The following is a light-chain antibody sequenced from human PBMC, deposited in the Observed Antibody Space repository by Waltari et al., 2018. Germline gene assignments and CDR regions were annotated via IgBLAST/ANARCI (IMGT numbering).Light chain of an antibody. CDR2: EVT. Sequence: QSALTQPASVSGSPGQSITISCTGTSSDVGGYHHVSWYQHHPGKAPKLMIFEVTDRPSGVSNGLSGSKSGNTAALTSSGLQAEDEADYYCSSYTTSNTWGFGGGTKVTVL. J-gene: IGLJ3*02. CDR1: SSDVGGYHH. V-gene: IGLV2-14*01. CDR3: SSYTTSNTWG.